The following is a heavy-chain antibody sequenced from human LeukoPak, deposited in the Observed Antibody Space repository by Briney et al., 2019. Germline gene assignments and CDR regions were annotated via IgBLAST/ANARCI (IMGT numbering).Heavy chain of an antibody. Sequence: PSETLSLTCTVSGGSISSSSYYWGWIRQPPGKGLEWIGSIYYRGSTYYNPSLKSRVTISVDTSKNQFSLKLSSVTAADTAVYYCASSLGLYGYAFDYWGQGTLVTVSS. J-gene: IGHJ4*02. CDR3: ASSLGLYGYAFDY. V-gene: IGHV4-39*01. D-gene: IGHD5-12*01. CDR1: GGSISSSSYY. CDR2: IYYRGST.